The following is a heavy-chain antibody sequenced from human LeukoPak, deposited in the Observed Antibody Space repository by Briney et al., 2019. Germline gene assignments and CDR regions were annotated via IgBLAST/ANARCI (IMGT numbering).Heavy chain of an antibody. CDR1: GGSISSGGYY. CDR3: ARAGSSTSWVWFDP. V-gene: IGHV4-31*03. J-gene: IGHJ5*02. D-gene: IGHD2-2*01. CDR2: IYYSGST. Sequence: SQTLSLTCTVSGGSISSGGYYWSWIRQHPGKGLEWIGYIYYSGSTCYNPSLKSRVTISVDTSKNQFSLKLSSVTAADTAVYYCARAGSSTSWVWFDPWGQGTLVTVSS.